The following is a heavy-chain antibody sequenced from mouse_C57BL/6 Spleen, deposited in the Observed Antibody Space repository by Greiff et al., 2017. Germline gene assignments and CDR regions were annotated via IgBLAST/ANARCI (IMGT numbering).Heavy chain of an antibody. J-gene: IGHJ3*01. CDR3: ASHYDYNAWFAY. V-gene: IGHV1-4*01. CDR1: GYTFTSYT. D-gene: IGHD2-4*01. CDR2: INPSSGYT. Sequence: QVQLQQSGAELARPGASVTMSCKASGYTFTSYTMHWVKQRPGPGLEWIGYINPSSGYTKYNQKFKDKATLTADKTASTAYMQLSSLTSEDSAVYYCASHYDYNAWFAYWGQGALVTVSA.